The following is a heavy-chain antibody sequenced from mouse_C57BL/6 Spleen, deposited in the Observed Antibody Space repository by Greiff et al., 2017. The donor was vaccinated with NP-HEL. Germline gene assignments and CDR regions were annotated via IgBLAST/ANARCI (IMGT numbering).Heavy chain of an antibody. CDR1: GYTFTSYW. Sequence: VQLQQPGAELVRPGSSVKLSCKASGYTFTSYWMDWVKQRPGQGLEWIGNIYPSDSETHYNQKFKDKATLTVDKSSSTAYMQLSSLTSEDSAVYYCARGDVNGDFDYWGQGTTLTVSS. J-gene: IGHJ2*01. CDR3: ARGDVNGDFDY. V-gene: IGHV1-61*01. CDR2: IYPSDSET.